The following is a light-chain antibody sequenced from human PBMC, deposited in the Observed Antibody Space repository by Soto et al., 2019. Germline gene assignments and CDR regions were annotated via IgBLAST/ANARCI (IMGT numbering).Light chain of an antibody. V-gene: IGKV3-20*01. Sequence: TLSLKQRERATLSCRASQSVSNNYLAWYQQKPGQAPRLLIYGASNRATGIPDRFSGSGSGTDFTLTICRLEPEDIPVYCCLPSGRSSTFAQGTKVDNK. CDR3: LPSGRSST. J-gene: IGKJ1*01. CDR2: GAS. CDR1: QSVSNNY.